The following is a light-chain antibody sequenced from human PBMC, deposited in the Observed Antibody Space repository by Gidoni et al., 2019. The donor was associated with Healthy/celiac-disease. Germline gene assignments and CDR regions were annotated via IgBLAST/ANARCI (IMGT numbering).Light chain of an antibody. CDR2: KAS. V-gene: IGKV1-5*03. Sequence: DRQMTQSPPPLAASVGDRVTITCRASQISSSWLAWYQQKPGKAPKLLIYKASSLETGVPSRFSGSGSGTEFTLTISSLQPDDFATYYCQQYNSYPWTFGQGTKVEIK. J-gene: IGKJ1*01. CDR3: QQYNSYPWT. CDR1: QISSSW.